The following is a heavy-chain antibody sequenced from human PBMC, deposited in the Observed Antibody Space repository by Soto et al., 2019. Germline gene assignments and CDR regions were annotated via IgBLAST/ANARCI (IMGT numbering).Heavy chain of an antibody. Sequence: QVHLVQSGAEVKKPGSSVKVSCKASGGTFSDFPITWVRLAPGQGLEWMGGIIPIFGTTNYAQKFRGRVTITADESTSTAYMELSSLRFDDTAVYYCAREGSSSPLVYWGQGTLVTVSS. CDR3: AREGSSSPLVY. CDR1: GGTFSDFP. D-gene: IGHD6-6*01. CDR2: IIPIFGTT. J-gene: IGHJ4*02. V-gene: IGHV1-69*12.